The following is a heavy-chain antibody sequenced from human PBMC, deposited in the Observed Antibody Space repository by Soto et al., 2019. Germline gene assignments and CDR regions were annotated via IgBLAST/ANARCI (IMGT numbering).Heavy chain of an antibody. CDR2: IYYSGST. V-gene: IGHV4-59*06. J-gene: IGHJ3*02. D-gene: IGHD2-8*02. Sequence: PSETLSLTCTVSGGSISSYYWSWIRQHPGKGLEWIGYIYYSGSTYYNPSLKSRVTISVDTSKNQFSLKLSSVTAADTAVYYCARERLVVAQGDAFDIWGQGTMVTVSS. CDR3: ARERLVVAQGDAFDI. CDR1: GGSISSYY.